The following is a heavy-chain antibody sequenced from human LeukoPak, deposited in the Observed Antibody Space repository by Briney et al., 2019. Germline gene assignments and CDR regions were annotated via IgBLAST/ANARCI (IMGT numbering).Heavy chain of an antibody. D-gene: IGHD3-3*01. J-gene: IGHJ4*02. CDR3: AKARTFGVVIIRDFDY. Sequence: GGSLRLSCAASGFTFSSYAMSWVRQAPGKGLEWVSAISGRGGSTYYADSVKGRFTISRDNSKNTLYLQMNSLRAEDTAVYYCAKARTFGVVIIRDFDYWGQGTLVTVSS. V-gene: IGHV3-23*01. CDR1: GFTFSSYA. CDR2: ISGRGGST.